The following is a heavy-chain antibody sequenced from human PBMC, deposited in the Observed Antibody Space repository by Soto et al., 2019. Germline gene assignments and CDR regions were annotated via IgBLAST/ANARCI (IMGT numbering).Heavy chain of an antibody. CDR3: ARGATYYYDSSGYYFTATPLEMRYYFDD. CDR2: INPNSGGT. V-gene: IGHV1-2*04. CDR1: GYTFTGYY. D-gene: IGHD3-22*01. Sequence: ASVKVSCKASGYTFTGYYMHWVRQAPGQGLEWMGWINPNSGGTNYAQKFQGWVTMTRDTSISTAYMELSRLRSDDTAVYYCARGATYYYDSSGYYFTATPLEMRYYFDDWGQGTLVTVSS. J-gene: IGHJ4*02.